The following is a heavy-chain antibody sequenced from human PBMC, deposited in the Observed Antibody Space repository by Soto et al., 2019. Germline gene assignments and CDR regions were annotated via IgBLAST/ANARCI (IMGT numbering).Heavy chain of an antibody. CDR3: AKQMGTWVDTAIAF. V-gene: IGHV3-23*01. J-gene: IGHJ4*02. Sequence: GGSLRLSCVAPDFSFTHHAMTWVRLPPGKGLQWVAALSHDGGNIYYRDSVRGRFTISRDNSKNTLYLQMHSLKAEETAVYFCAKQMGTWVDTAIAFWGQGTQVTVSS. D-gene: IGHD1-1*01. CDR2: LSHDGGNI. CDR1: DFSFTHHA.